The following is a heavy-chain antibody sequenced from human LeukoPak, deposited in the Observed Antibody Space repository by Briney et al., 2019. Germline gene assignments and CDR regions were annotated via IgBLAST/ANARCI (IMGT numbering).Heavy chain of an antibody. CDR1: GGSISSSSYY. CDR2: IYYSGST. V-gene: IGHV4-39*07. Sequence: SETPSLTCTVSGGSISSSSYYWGWIRQPPGKGLEWIGSIYYSGSTYYNPSLKSRVTISVDTSKNQFSLKLSSVTAADTAVYYCARVYYDYVWGSYRPQYFDYWGQGTLVTVSS. D-gene: IGHD3-16*02. CDR3: ARVYYDYVWGSYRPQYFDY. J-gene: IGHJ4*02.